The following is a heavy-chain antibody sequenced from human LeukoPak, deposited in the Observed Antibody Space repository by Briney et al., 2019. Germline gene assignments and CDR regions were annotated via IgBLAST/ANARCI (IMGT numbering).Heavy chain of an antibody. V-gene: IGHV3-64*01. CDR3: ARDLGIGVAAFDY. Sequence: GGSLRLSCAASGFTFSSYAMPWVRQAPGKGLEYVSAISSNGGSTYYANSVKGRFTISRDNSKNTLYLQMGSLRAEDMAVYYCARDLGIGVAAFDYWGQGTLVTVSS. CDR1: GFTFSSYA. CDR2: ISSNGGST. D-gene: IGHD1-26*01. J-gene: IGHJ4*02.